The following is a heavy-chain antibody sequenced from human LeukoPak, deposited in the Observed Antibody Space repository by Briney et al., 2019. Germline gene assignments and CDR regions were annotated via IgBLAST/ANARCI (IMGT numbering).Heavy chain of an antibody. Sequence: PSETLSLTCTVSGGPISSYYWSWIRQPAGKGLEWIGRIYTSGSTNYNPPLKSRVTMSVDTSRNQFSLKLSSVTAADTAVYYCAREVRRGGYYFDYWGQGTLVTVSS. V-gene: IGHV4-4*07. CDR3: AREVRRGGYYFDY. D-gene: IGHD3-10*01. CDR1: GGPISSYY. CDR2: IYTSGST. J-gene: IGHJ4*02.